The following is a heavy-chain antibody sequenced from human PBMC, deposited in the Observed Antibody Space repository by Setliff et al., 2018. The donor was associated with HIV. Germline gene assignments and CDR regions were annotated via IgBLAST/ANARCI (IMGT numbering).Heavy chain of an antibody. V-gene: IGHV4-31*03. D-gene: IGHD2-21*01. Sequence: PSETLSLTCTVSGGSISTGGYYWSWIRQHPGKGLEWIGCIYNSGGTYYNPSLKSRITMSIDTSKNQFSLKLNSVTAADTAVYFCARASRWGSIPFDYWGQGTLVTVSS. J-gene: IGHJ4*02. CDR2: IYNSGGT. CDR3: ARASRWGSIPFDY. CDR1: GGSISTGGYY.